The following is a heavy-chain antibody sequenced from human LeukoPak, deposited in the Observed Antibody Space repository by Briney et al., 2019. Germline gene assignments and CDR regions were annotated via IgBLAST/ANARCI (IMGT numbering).Heavy chain of an antibody. CDR2: ITWKSGSV. D-gene: IGHD3-10*01. Sequence: PGGSLRLSCAASGFTFDDYAMHWVRQAPGKGLEWVSGITWKSGSVGYADSVKGRFTISRDNAKNSLYLQMNSLRPEDTALYYCAKDTSYYYDSGSYGIDYWGQGTLVTVSS. J-gene: IGHJ4*02. CDR3: AKDTSYYYDSGSYGIDY. V-gene: IGHV3-9*01. CDR1: GFTFDDYA.